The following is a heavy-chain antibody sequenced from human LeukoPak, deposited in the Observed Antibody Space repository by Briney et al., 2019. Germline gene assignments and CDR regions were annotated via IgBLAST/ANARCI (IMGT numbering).Heavy chain of an antibody. CDR2: IYPVDSDT. J-gene: IGHJ4*02. V-gene: IGHV5-51*01. D-gene: IGHD5-18*01. CDR3: ARGYSYPKGWDY. CDR1: GYSFATYW. Sequence: VESLKISCKGSGYSFATYWIGWVRQLPAKGLEWMGIIYPVDSDTKYSPSFQGQVTISADKSISTAYLQWSSLKASDTAMYYCARGYSYPKGWDYWGQGTLVTVSS.